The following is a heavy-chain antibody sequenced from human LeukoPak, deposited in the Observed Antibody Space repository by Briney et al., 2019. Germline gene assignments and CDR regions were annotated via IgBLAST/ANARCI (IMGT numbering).Heavy chain of an antibody. Sequence: GGSLRLSCAASGFTFDDYGMSWVRQAPGKGLEWVSLIYISSNTYNTDSVKGRFTISRDNSKNTLYLQMNSLRAEGTAVYYCAGGGGVGAKYWGQGTLVTVSS. CDR2: IYISSNT. CDR3: AGGGGVGAKY. V-gene: IGHV3-53*01. D-gene: IGHD1-26*01. CDR1: GFTFDDYG. J-gene: IGHJ4*02.